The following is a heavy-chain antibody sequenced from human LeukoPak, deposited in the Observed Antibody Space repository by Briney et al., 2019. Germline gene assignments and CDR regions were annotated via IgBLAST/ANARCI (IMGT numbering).Heavy chain of an antibody. CDR2: MNPNSGNT. CDR3: ARRSYYDGSGYYYGGWYFDL. V-gene: IGHV1-8*01. J-gene: IGHJ2*01. Sequence: ASVKVSCKASGYTFTSYDINWVRQATGQGLEWMGWMNPNSGNTGYAQKFQGRVTMTRNTSISTAYMELSSLRSEDTAVYYCARRSYYDGSGYYYGGWYFDLWGRGTLVTVSS. CDR1: GYTFTSYD. D-gene: IGHD3-22*01.